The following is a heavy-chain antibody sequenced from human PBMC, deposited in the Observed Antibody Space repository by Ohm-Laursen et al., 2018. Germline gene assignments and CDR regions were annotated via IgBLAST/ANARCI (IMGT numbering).Heavy chain of an antibody. CDR3: ATAITRILLWWNFDY. J-gene: IGHJ4*02. D-gene: IGHD5-18*01. CDR2: LDPEDGET. CDR1: GYTLTDLS. V-gene: IGHV1-24*01. Sequence: ASVKVSCTVSGYTLTDLSIHWVRQAPGKGLEWMGGLDPEDGETLYAQKFQGRVTMTEDRSTDTVYLELSTLKSEDTAVYYCATAITRILLWWNFDYWGQGTLVTVSS.